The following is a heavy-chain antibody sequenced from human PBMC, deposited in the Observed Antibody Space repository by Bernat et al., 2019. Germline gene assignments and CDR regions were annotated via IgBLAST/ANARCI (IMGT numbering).Heavy chain of an antibody. V-gene: IGHV4-34*01. CDR3: ARGSRRYSWFDP. J-gene: IGHJ5*02. CDR2: FYYTGGT. Sequence: QVQLQQWGAGLLKPSETLSLTCAVYGGSFSGYYWGWIRQAPGKGLEWVGSFYYTGGTYYNPSLHSRVTMSVDTSKNQFSLKLGSVTAADTAVYYCARGSRRYSWFDPWGQGTLVTVSS. CDR1: GGSFSGYY.